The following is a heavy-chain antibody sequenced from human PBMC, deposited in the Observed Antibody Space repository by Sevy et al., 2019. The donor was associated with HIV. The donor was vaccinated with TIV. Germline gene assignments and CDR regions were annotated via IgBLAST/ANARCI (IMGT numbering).Heavy chain of an antibody. V-gene: IGHV3-30*18. CDR1: GFTFSSYG. D-gene: IGHD2-2*01. Sequence: GESLKISCAASGFTFSSYGMHWVRQAPGKGLEWVAVISYDGSNKYYADSVKGRFTISRDNSKNTLYLQMNSLRAEDTAVYYCAKLYCSSTSCYLINEYYFDYWGQGTLVTVSS. J-gene: IGHJ4*02. CDR2: ISYDGSNK. CDR3: AKLYCSSTSCYLINEYYFDY.